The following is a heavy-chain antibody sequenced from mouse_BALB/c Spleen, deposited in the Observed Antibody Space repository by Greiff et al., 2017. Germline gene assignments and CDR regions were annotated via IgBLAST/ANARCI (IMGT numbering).Heavy chain of an antibody. V-gene: IGHV2-6-4*01. J-gene: IGHJ4*01. D-gene: IGHD2-4*01. Sequence: QVQLKESGPGLVAPSQSLSITCTVSGFSLSRYSVHWVRQPPGKGLEWLGMIWGGGSTDYNSALKSRLSISKDNSKSQVFLKMNSLQTDDTAMYYCARSTMITTTLNYYAMDYWGQGTSVTVSS. CDR1: GFSLSRYS. CDR3: ARSTMITTTLNYYAMDY. CDR2: IWGGGST.